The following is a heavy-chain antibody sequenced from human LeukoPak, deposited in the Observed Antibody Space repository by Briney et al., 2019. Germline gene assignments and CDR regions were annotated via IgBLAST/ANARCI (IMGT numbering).Heavy chain of an antibody. J-gene: IGHJ3*02. CDR1: GGSITSYY. CDR2: IYSSGST. Sequence: SETLSLTCTVSGGSITSYYWSWIRQPAEKGLEWIGRIYSSGSTNYNPSLQSRVTMSVDTSKNQFSLKLSSVTAADTAVYYCAREGNTDAFDIWGQGTMVTVSS. V-gene: IGHV4-4*07. D-gene: IGHD4-17*01. CDR3: AREGNTDAFDI.